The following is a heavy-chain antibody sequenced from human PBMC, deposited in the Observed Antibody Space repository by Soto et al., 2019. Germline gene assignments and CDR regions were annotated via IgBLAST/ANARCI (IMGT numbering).Heavy chain of an antibody. Sequence: EVQLLESGGGLVQPGGSLRLSCAASGFTFSLYSMSWVRQAPGKGLEWVSYISRSSTGIHYADSVKGRFTISRDDATNSMHLQMTSLRDGDTAVYYCARAVTWGLDVWGQGPTVSISS. CDR1: GFTFSLYS. CDR3: ARAVTWGLDV. J-gene: IGHJ6*02. CDR2: ISRSSTGI. D-gene: IGHD3-10*01. V-gene: IGHV3-48*02.